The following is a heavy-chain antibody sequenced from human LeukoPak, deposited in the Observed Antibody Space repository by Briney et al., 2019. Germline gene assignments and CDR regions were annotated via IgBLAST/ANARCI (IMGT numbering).Heavy chain of an antibody. Sequence: SETLSLTCSVSGGSISTYYWSWLRQPPGKQLEWIGYVFYTGATSYNPSLKTRVTISVDTSANQFSLKLTSVTAADTAVYYCTRRAMATPDPFDYWGQGTQVTVSS. CDR1: GGSISTYY. D-gene: IGHD5-18*01. CDR3: TRRAMATPDPFDY. V-gene: IGHV4-59*08. J-gene: IGHJ4*02. CDR2: VFYTGAT.